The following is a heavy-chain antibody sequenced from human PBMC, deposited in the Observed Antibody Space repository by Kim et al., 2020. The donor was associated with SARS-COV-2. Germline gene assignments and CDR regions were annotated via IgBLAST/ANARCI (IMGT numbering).Heavy chain of an antibody. D-gene: IGHD3-10*01. V-gene: IGHV1-2*05. J-gene: IGHJ4*02. Sequence: QKFQGRVTMTRDTSISTAYMELSRLRSDDTVVYYCARERYYGSGSFLDYWGQGTLVTVSS. CDR3: ARERYYGSGSFLDY.